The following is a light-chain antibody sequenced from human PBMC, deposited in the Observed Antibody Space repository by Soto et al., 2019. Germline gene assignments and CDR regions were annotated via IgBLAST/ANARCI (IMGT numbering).Light chain of an antibody. CDR3: SSYTTSSTLV. CDR2: EVN. V-gene: IGLV2-14*01. CDR1: SSDVGTYNY. Sequence: QSALTQPASVSGSPGQSITISCTGTSSDVGTYNYVSWYQQHPGKAPKLMIYEVNSRPSGVSNRFPGSKSGNTASLTISGLQTEDEADYYCSSYTTSSTLVFGGGTKLTVL. J-gene: IGLJ2*01.